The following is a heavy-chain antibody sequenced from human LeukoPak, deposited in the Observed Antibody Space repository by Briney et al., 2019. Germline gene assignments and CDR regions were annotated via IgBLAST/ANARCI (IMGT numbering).Heavy chain of an antibody. CDR3: ARLRYYYDSSGYYRDY. D-gene: IGHD3-22*01. J-gene: IGHJ4*02. Sequence: SQTLSLTCTVSGGSISSGSYYWSWIRQPAGKGLEWIGRIYTSGSTNYNPSLKSRVTISVDTSKNQFSLKLSSVTAADTAVYYCARLRYYYDSSGYYRDYWSQGTLVTVSS. CDR1: GGSISSGSYY. V-gene: IGHV4-61*02. CDR2: IYTSGST.